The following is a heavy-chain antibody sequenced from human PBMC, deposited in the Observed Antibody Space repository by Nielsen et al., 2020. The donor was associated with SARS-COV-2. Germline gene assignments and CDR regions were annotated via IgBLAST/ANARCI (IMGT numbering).Heavy chain of an antibody. CDR3: ARDTLLAAAGTYYYYYYGMDV. CDR2: VDTAGNT. CDR1: GFTFSNFD. J-gene: IGHJ6*02. D-gene: IGHD6-13*01. Sequence: GGSLRLSCAASGFTFSNFDIHWVRQTTEKGLEWVSAVDTAGNTYYPDSVKGRFTISRENARNSLYLQMNSLRAEDTAVYYCARDTLLAAAGTYYYYYYGMDVWGQGTTVTVSS. V-gene: IGHV3-13*01.